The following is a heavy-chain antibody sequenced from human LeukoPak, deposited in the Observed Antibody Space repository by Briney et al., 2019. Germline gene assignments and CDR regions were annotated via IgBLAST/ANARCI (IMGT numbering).Heavy chain of an antibody. CDR1: GYTFTDYY. D-gene: IGHD3-10*01. CDR3: ARDLSRGYYYGSGPMDV. V-gene: IGHV1-2*02. CDR2: INPKSGGT. J-gene: IGHJ6*02. Sequence: ASVKVSCKASGYTFTDYYIHWVRQARGQGLEWMGWINPKSGGTKYAQKFQGRVTMTRDTSISTAYMEMSRLRSDDTAVYYCARDLSRGYYYGSGPMDVWGQGTTVTVSS.